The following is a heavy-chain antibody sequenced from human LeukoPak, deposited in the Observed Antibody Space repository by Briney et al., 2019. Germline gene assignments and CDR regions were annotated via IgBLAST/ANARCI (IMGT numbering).Heavy chain of an antibody. D-gene: IGHD3-16*01. Sequence: SETLSLTCAVSGYSLGKNYYWGWIRQPPGKGLEWIGRIYGTGSTSYNPSLMNRVTMSVDTSKNHFSLKLTSVTAADTAVYYCARYDSRGSASTRFDYWGHGILVTISS. CDR3: ARYDSRGSASTRFDY. CDR1: GYSLGKNYY. J-gene: IGHJ4*01. V-gene: IGHV4-38-2*01. CDR2: IYGTGST.